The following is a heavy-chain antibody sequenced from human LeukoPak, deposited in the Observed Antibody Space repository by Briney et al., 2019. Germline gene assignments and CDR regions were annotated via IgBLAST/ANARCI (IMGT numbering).Heavy chain of an antibody. CDR2: IKKDGSEK. J-gene: IGHJ4*02. Sequence: GGSLRLSCAASGFTFSRYWMSWVRQAPGKGGEWVANIKKDGSEKYYVDSVKGGFTISRDNAKTSLYLQMNRLRAEDTAVYYCARGGETYYDFWSGYYFDYWGQGTLVTVSS. D-gene: IGHD3-3*01. V-gene: IGHV3-7*01. CDR1: GFTFSRYW. CDR3: ARGGETYYDFWSGYYFDY.